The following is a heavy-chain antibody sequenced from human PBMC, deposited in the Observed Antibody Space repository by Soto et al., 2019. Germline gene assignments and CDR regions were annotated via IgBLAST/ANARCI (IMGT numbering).Heavy chain of an antibody. Sequence: EVQLVESGGGLVQPGGSLRLSCAASGFTFSSYSMNWVRQAPGKGLEWVSYISSSSSTIYYADSVKGRFTISRDNAKNSLYLQMNSLRAEDTAVYYCAREVSLLTGYRSKSRSLDYWSQGTLVTVSS. D-gene: IGHD3-9*01. CDR3: AREVSLLTGYRSKSRSLDY. CDR2: ISSSSSTI. CDR1: GFTFSSYS. J-gene: IGHJ4*02. V-gene: IGHV3-48*01.